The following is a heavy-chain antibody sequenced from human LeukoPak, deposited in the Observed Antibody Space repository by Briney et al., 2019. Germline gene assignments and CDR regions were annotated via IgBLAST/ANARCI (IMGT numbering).Heavy chain of an antibody. J-gene: IGHJ4*02. CDR2: ISYSGSA. Sequence: SETLSLTCTVSGGTVSSGNYFWGWIRQPPGKRLEWIGGISYSGSAYYNPSLKSRAIISIDTSKNQFSLWMNSVTAADTAVYYCARYVVYGSGKYYFDYWGQGTLVTVSS. CDR3: ARYVVYGSGKYYFDY. V-gene: IGHV4-39*01. D-gene: IGHD3-10*01. CDR1: GGTVSSGNYF.